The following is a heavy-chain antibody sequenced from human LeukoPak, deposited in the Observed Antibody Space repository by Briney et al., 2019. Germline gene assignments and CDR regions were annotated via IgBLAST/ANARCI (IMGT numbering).Heavy chain of an antibody. V-gene: IGHV4-39*07. CDR1: GGSISSSSYY. CDR2: IYYSGSA. D-gene: IGHD6-13*01. CDR3: ARGIAAAGMRAFDI. J-gene: IGHJ3*02. Sequence: SETLSLTCTVSGGSISSSSYYWGWIRQPPGKGLEWIGSIYYSGSAYYNPSLKSRVTISVNTSKNQFSLKLSSVTAADTAVYYCARGIAAAGMRAFDIWGQGTMVTVSS.